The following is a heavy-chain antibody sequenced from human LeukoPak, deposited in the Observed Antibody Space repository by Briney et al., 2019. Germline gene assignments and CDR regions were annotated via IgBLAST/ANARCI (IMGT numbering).Heavy chain of an antibody. V-gene: IGHV4-59*08. Sequence: SETLSLTCTVSGGSISSYYWSWIRQPPGKGLEWIGYIYYSGSTNYNPSLKSRVTISVDTSKNQFSLKLSSVTAADTAVYYCATGGQQLVQYYYYMDVWGKGTTVTVSS. CDR3: ATGGQQLVQYYYYMDV. D-gene: IGHD6-13*01. CDR1: GGSISSYY. CDR2: IYYSGST. J-gene: IGHJ6*03.